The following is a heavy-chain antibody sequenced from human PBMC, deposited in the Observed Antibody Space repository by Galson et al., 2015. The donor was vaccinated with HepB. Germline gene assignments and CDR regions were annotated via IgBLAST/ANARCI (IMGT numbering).Heavy chain of an antibody. CDR2: IYYSGST. J-gene: IGHJ3*02. CDR1: GGSISSYY. D-gene: IGHD5-18*01. CDR3: ARGGRGYSYGLLPTAGAFDI. Sequence: QVQLQESGPGLVKPSETLSLTCTVSGGSISSYYWSWIRQPPGKGLEWIGYIYYSGSTNYNPSLKSRVTISADTSKNQFSLKLSSVTAADTAVYYCARGGRGYSYGLLPTAGAFDIWGQGTMVTVSS. V-gene: IGHV4-59*01.